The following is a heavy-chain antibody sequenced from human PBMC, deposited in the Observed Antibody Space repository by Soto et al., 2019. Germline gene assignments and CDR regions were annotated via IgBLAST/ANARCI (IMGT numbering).Heavy chain of an antibody. CDR1: GGSFSGYY. J-gene: IGHJ6*02. Sequence: PSETLSLTCAVYGGSFSGYYWSWIRQPPGKGLEWIGEINHSGSTNYNPSLKSRVTISVDTSKNQFSLKLSSVTAADTAVYYCARGWDCSSTRCYYHYYGMDVWGQGTTVTV. D-gene: IGHD2-2*01. V-gene: IGHV4-34*01. CDR3: ARGWDCSSTRCYYHYYGMDV. CDR2: INHSGST.